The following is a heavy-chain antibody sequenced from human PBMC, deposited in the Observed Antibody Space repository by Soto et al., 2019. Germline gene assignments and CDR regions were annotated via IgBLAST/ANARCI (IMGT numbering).Heavy chain of an antibody. J-gene: IGHJ5*02. D-gene: IGHD3-3*01. Sequence: PGGSLRLSCAASGFTVSSNYMSWVRQAPGKGLEWVSVIYSGGSAYYADSVKGRFTISRDNSKNTLYLQMNSLRAEDTAVYYCASLPYYDFWSGVPPWGQGTLVTVSS. V-gene: IGHV3-53*01. CDR2: IYSGGSA. CDR3: ASLPYYDFWSGVPP. CDR1: GFTVSSNY.